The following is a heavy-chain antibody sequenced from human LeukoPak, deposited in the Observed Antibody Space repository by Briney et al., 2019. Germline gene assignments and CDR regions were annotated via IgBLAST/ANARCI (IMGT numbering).Heavy chain of an antibody. V-gene: IGHV3-30-3*01. CDR2: ISYDGSNK. D-gene: IGHD2-21*02. CDR1: GFTFSSYA. Sequence: GGSLRLSCAASGFTFSSYAMHWVRQAPGKGLEWVAVISYDGSNKYYADSVKGRFTISRDNSKNTLYLQMNSLRAEDTAVYYCARGPGGDRYFDYWGQGTLVTVSS. CDR3: ARGPGGDRYFDY. J-gene: IGHJ4*02.